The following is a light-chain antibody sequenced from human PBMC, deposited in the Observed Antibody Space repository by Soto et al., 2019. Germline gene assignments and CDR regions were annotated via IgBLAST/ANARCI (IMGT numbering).Light chain of an antibody. J-gene: IGKJ4*01. Sequence: VLTQSPAILSLSPGERATLSCRASQSVSNYLAWYQQSPGQAPRLLIYDSSSRATGIPARFSASGSGTYFTLTISSLEPEDFAVYYCQQRRVWPLTFGGGTKVEIK. CDR2: DSS. CDR1: QSVSNY. CDR3: QQRRVWPLT. V-gene: IGKV3-11*01.